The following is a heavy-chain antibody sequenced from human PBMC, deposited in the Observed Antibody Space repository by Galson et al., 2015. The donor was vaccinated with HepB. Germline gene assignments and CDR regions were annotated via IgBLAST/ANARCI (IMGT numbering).Heavy chain of an antibody. J-gene: IGHJ6*02. CDR2: IKSKTDGGTM. CDR1: GFIFTHAW. D-gene: IGHD1-14*01. CDR3: TIGINKSDYFFYYGMDA. Sequence: SLRLSCAASGFIFTHAWMSWVRQAPGKGLEWVGHIKSKTDGGTMNYAAPVEGRFTISRDDLKNTLYLQMNSLKSEDTAVYYCTIGINKSDYFFYYGMDAWRQGTTATVSS. V-gene: IGHV3-15*01.